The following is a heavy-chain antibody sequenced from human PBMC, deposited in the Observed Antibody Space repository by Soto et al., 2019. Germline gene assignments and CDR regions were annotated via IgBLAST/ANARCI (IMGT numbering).Heavy chain of an antibody. CDR2: ISGSGGST. D-gene: IGHD3-3*01. CDR3: AKDLGIYDFWSGRLYGMDV. Sequence: PGGSLRLSCAASGFTFSSYAMSWVRQAPGKGLEWVSAISGSGGSTYYADSVKGRFTISRDNSKNTLYLQMNSLRAEDTAVYYCAKDLGIYDFWSGRLYGMDVWGQGTTVTVSS. J-gene: IGHJ6*02. V-gene: IGHV3-23*01. CDR1: GFTFSSYA.